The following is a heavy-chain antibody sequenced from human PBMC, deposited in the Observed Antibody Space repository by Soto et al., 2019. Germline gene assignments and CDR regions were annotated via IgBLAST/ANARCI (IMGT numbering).Heavy chain of an antibody. D-gene: IGHD6-13*01. CDR2: INHSGST. CDR1: GGSFSGYY. CDR3: ARVHGLQQLVRSVDY. J-gene: IGHJ4*02. Sequence: LSLTCAVYGGSFSGYYWSWIRQPPGKGLEWIGEINHSGSTNYNPSLKSRVTISVDTSKNQFSLKLSSVTAADTAVYYCARVHGLQQLVRSVDYWGQGTLVTVSS. V-gene: IGHV4-34*01.